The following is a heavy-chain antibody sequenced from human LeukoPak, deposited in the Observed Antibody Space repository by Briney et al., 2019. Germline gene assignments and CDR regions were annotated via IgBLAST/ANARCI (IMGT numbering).Heavy chain of an antibody. Sequence: ASVKASCKASGYTFTSYDINWVRQATGQGLEWMGWMNPNSGNTGYAQKFQGRVTMTRNTSISTAYMELSSLRSEDTAVYYCARGDCTNGVCLDYWGQGTLVTVSS. CDR2: MNPNSGNT. D-gene: IGHD2-8*01. J-gene: IGHJ4*02. CDR3: ARGDCTNGVCLDY. CDR1: GYTFTSYD. V-gene: IGHV1-8*01.